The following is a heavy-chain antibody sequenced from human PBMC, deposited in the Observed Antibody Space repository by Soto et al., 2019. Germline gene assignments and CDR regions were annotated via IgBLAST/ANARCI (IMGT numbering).Heavy chain of an antibody. Sequence: ASVKVSCKASGYSFSSYDINWVRQASGQGLEWMGWMNPKSGQTGYAPRFQGRVTMAGNTSINTAYMELSSLRSEDTAVYYCARDIGPALDWFGPWGQGTLVTVSS. CDR2: MNPKSGQT. D-gene: IGHD5-18*01. CDR3: ARDIGPALDWFGP. V-gene: IGHV1-8*01. CDR1: GYSFSSYD. J-gene: IGHJ5*02.